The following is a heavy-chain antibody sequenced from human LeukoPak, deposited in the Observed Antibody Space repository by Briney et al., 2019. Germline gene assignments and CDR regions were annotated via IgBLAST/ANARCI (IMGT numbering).Heavy chain of an antibody. Sequence: GGSLRLSCAASGFTFSSYWVSWVRQAPGKGLEWVANIKQDGSEKYYVDSVKGRFTISRDNAKNSLYLQMNSLRAEDTAVYYCARDLTHKYYYDSSGYPNPLDYWGQGTLVTVSS. V-gene: IGHV3-7*01. CDR2: IKQDGSEK. CDR1: GFTFSSYW. J-gene: IGHJ4*02. D-gene: IGHD3-22*01. CDR3: ARDLTHKYYYDSSGYPNPLDY.